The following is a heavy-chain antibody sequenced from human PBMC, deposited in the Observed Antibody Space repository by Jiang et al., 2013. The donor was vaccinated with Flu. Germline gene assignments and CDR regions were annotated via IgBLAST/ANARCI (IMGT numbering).Heavy chain of an antibody. CDR2: ISAYNGNT. J-gene: IGHJ4*02. CDR3: ARDVVVVTPLPAFGRAGQPFDY. CDR1: GYAFTSYG. D-gene: IGHD2-15*01. Sequence: GAEVKKPGASVKVSCKASGYAFTSYGISWVRQAPGQGLEWMGWISAYNGNTNYAQKLQGRVTMTTDTSTSTAYMELRSLRSDDTAVYYCARDVVVVTPLPAFGRAGQPFDYWGQGTLVTVSS. V-gene: IGHV1-18*04.